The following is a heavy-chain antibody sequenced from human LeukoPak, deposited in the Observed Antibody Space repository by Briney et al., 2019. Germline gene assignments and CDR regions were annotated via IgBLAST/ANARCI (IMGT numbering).Heavy chain of an antibody. CDR3: TRYASGWY. CDR1: GFTFSNAW. D-gene: IGHD6-19*01. J-gene: IGHJ4*02. CDR2: IRSKTDGGTT. Sequence: GGSLRLSCAASGFTFSNAWMSWVRQAPGKGLEWVRRIRSKTDGGTTDYAAPVKGRFTISRDDSKNTLYLEINSLKTEDTAVYYCTRYASGWYWGQGTLVTVSS. V-gene: IGHV3-15*01.